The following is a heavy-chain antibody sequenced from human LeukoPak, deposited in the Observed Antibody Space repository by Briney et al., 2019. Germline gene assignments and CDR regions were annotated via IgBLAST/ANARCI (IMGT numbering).Heavy chain of an antibody. J-gene: IGHJ6*02. CDR1: GGTFSSYA. CDR3: ARLSDYYYYGMDV. Sequence: SVKVSCKASGGTFSSYAISWVRQAPGQGLEWMGRIIPILGIANYAQKFQGRVTITADKSTSTAYMELSSLRSGDAAVYYCARLSDYYYYGMDVWGQGTTVTVSS. CDR2: IIPILGIA. V-gene: IGHV1-69*04.